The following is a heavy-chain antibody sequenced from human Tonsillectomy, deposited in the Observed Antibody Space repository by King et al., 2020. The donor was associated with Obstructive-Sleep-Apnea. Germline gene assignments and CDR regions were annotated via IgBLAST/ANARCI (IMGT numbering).Heavy chain of an antibody. D-gene: IGHD6-13*01. CDR3: ARYAYAAVGSTDYFDY. CDR1: GYTFTSYG. CDR2: VIVYNGDT. V-gene: IGHV1-18*04. Sequence: QLVQSGVEVKKPGASVKVSCKASGYTFTSYGITWVRLAPGQGLEWMGWVIVYNGDTKYAQKFQGRVTMTTDTSTNTAYMEWRSLRSDDTAVYYCARYAYAAVGSTDYFDYWGQGTLVTVSS. J-gene: IGHJ4*02.